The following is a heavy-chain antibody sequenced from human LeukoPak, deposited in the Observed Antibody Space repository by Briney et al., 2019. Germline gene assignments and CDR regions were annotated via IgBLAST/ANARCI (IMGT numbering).Heavy chain of an antibody. D-gene: IGHD3-3*01. CDR1: GGSISSHY. CDR3: ARTLPGFWSGYYTFDY. Sequence: PSETLSLTCAVSGGSISSHYWSWIRQPPGKGLEWIGYIYYSGSTNYNPSLKSRVTISVDTSKNQFSLKLSSVTAADTAVYYRARTLPGFWSGYYTFDYWGQGTLVTVSS. CDR2: IYYSGST. V-gene: IGHV4-59*11. J-gene: IGHJ4*02.